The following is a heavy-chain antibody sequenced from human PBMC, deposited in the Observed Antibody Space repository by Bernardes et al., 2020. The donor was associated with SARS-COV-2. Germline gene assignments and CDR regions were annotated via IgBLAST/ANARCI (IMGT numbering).Heavy chain of an antibody. CDR1: GFSFSSYG. J-gene: IGHJ4*02. V-gene: IGHV3-64D*09. D-gene: IGHD5-18*01. CDR3: VKGGYSYGYGDY. Sequence: GGSLRLSCSASGFSFSSYGIYWARQAPGKGLEYVSSISSNGGTTYYADSVRGRFTISRDNSKDTVYLQMSSLRAEDTAVYYCVKGGYSYGYGDYWGQGTLVTVSS. CDR2: ISSNGGTT.